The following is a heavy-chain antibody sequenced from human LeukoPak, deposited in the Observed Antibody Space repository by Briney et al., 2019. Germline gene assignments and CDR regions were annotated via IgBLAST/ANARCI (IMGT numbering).Heavy chain of an antibody. CDR1: GFTFSSYG. V-gene: IGHV3-33*01. CDR2: IWYDGSSK. D-gene: IGHD3-9*01. J-gene: IGHJ6*02. Sequence: GRSLRLSCAASGFTFSSYGMHWVRQAPGKGLEWVAVIWYDGSSKYYADSVKGRFTISRDNSKNTLYLQMNSLRAEDTAVYYCARDGPYDILTGYSSSGMDVWGQGTTVTVSS. CDR3: ARDGPYDILTGYSSSGMDV.